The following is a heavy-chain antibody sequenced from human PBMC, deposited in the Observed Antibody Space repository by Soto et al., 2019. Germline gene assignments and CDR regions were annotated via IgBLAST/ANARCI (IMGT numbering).Heavy chain of an antibody. J-gene: IGHJ6*02. Sequence: ASVKVSCKASGYTFTSYAMHWVRQAPGQRLEWMGWINAGNGNTKYSQKFQGRVTITRDTSASTAYMELSSLRSEDTAVYYCAREGSYYAAGYYYYGMDVWGQGTTVTVSS. CDR1: GYTFTSYA. CDR3: AREGSYYAAGYYYYGMDV. D-gene: IGHD1-26*01. CDR2: INAGNGNT. V-gene: IGHV1-3*01.